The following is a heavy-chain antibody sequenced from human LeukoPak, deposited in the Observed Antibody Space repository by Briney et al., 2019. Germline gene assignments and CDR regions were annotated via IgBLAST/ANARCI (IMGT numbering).Heavy chain of an antibody. D-gene: IGHD6-25*01. V-gene: IGHV4-39*05. CDR1: GGSISSSSYY. Sequence: PSETPSLTCTVSGGSISSSSYYWGWIRQPPGKGLEWIGNTYYGGNTYYNPSLKSRVPISVDTSKNQCSLELNSVTAADTAVYYCAAAFDYWGQGTLVTVSS. CDR3: AAAFDY. CDR2: TYYGGNT. J-gene: IGHJ4*02.